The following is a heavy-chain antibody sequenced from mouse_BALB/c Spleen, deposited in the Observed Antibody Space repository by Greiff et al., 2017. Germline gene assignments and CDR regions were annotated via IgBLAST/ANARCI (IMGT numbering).Heavy chain of an antibody. J-gene: IGHJ3*01. CDR3: ARGYRGFAY. D-gene: IGHD1-2*01. Sequence: EVQLQESGGGLVQPGGSRKLSCAASGFTFSSFGMHWVRQAPEKGLEWVAYISSGSSTIYYADTVKGRFTISRDNPKNTLFLQMTSLRSEDTAMYYCARGYRGFAYWGQGTLVTVSA. V-gene: IGHV5-17*02. CDR1: GFTFSSFG. CDR2: ISSGSSTI.